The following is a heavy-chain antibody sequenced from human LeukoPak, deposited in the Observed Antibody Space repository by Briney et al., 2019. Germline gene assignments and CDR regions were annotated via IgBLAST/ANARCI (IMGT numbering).Heavy chain of an antibody. D-gene: IGHD1-26*01. J-gene: IGHJ3*01. CDR1: GFTFSDYY. V-gene: IGHV3-11*01. CDR2: ISSSGSTI. CDR3: ARDKDSGTNHAKIRYDV. Sequence: GGSLRLSCAASGFTFSDYYMSWIRQAPGKGLEWVSYISSSGSTIYYADSVKSRFTISRDNAKNSLYLQMNSLRAEDTAVYYCARDKDSGTNHAKIRYDVWGQGTMVTVSS.